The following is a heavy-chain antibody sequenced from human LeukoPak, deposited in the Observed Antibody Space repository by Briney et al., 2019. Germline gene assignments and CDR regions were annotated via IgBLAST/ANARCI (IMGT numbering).Heavy chain of an antibody. D-gene: IGHD3-22*01. CDR3: ARGIYYDSSGYYPYYYYYYSMDV. CDR2: IYYSGST. CDR1: GGSISSYY. V-gene: IGHV4-59*01. Sequence: SETLSLTCTVSGGSISSYYWSWIRQPPGKGLEWIGYIYYSGSTNYNPSLKSRVTISVDTSKNQFSLKLSSVTAADTAVYYCARGIYYDSSGYYPYYYYYYSMDVWGQGTTVTVSS. J-gene: IGHJ6*02.